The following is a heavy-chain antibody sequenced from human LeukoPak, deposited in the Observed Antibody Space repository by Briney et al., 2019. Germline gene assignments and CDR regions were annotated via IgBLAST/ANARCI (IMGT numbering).Heavy chain of an antibody. J-gene: IGHJ4*02. CDR3: AKAESNYGDYVPWDY. CDR2: ISGSGGST. CDR1: GFTFSSYA. D-gene: IGHD4-17*01. Sequence: GGSLRLSCAASGFTFSSYAMSWVRQAPGKGLEWVSAISGSGGSTYYADSVKGRFTISRDNSKNTLCLQMNSLRAEDTAVYYCAKAESNYGDYVPWDYWGQGTLVTVSS. V-gene: IGHV3-23*01.